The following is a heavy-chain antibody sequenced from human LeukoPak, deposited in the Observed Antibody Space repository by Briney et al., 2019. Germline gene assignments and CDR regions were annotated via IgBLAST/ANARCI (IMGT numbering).Heavy chain of an antibody. J-gene: IGHJ4*02. V-gene: IGHV1-2*02. D-gene: IGHD1-1*01. CDR3: ARDRTFFDY. CDR2: INPNSGGT. Sequence: ASVKVSCKASGYTFTDYYIHWVRQAPGLGLEWMGWINPNSGGTNYAQKFQGRVTMTRDTSISTAYMEVSRLRSDDTAVYYCARDRTFFDYWGQGTLVTVSS. CDR1: GYTFTDYY.